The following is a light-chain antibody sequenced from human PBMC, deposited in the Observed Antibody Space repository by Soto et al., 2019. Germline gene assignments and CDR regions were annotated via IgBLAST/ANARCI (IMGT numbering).Light chain of an antibody. Sequence: EIVMTQSPATLSVSPGERATLSCRASQSVSSNLAWYQQKPGQAPRLLLYGASTRATAIPARFSGSGSGPEFTLTLISLQSEDVAGYYFQQYNNWLITFGQGTRLEI. CDR2: GAS. V-gene: IGKV3-15*01. CDR3: QQYNNWLIT. J-gene: IGKJ5*01. CDR1: QSVSSN.